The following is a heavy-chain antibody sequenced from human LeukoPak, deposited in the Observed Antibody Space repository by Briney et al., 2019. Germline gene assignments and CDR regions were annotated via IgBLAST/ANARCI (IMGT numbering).Heavy chain of an antibody. J-gene: IGHJ4*02. D-gene: IGHD5-24*01. CDR2: INPSGGST. V-gene: IGHV1-46*01. CDR3: ASEPVEMATTPSY. CDR1: GYTFTSYY. Sequence: GASVKVSCKASGYTFTSYYMHWVRQAPGQGLEWMGIINPSGGSTSYAQKFQGRVTMTRDTSTSTVYVELSSLRSEDTAVYYCASEPVEMATTPSYWGQGTLVTVSS.